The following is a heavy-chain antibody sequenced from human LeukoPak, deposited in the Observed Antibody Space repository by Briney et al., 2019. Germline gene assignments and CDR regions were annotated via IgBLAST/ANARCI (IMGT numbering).Heavy chain of an antibody. J-gene: IGHJ4*02. D-gene: IGHD3-22*01. CDR2: INSDGSST. CDR3: ARGGLRDYYDSSGYYY. CDR1: GFTFSSYE. V-gene: IGHV3-74*01. Sequence: PGGSLRLSCAASGFTFSSYEMNWVRQAPGKGREWVSRINSDGSSTSYADSVKGRFTISRDNAKNTLYLQMNSLRAEDTAVYYCARGGLRDYYDSSGYYYWGQGTLVTVSS.